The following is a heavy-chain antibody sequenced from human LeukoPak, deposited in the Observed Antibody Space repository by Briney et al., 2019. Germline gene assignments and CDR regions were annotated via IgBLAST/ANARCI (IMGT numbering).Heavy chain of an antibody. D-gene: IGHD2-2*01. Sequence: PGGSLRLSCAASGFIFTDYWMYWVRQAPGRGLAWVANIKEDGSEKNYVDSVKGRFTISRDNAKNSVYLQMNGLRAEDTAVYYCANHLACGSTSCPPFDDWGQGTLVTVSS. CDR3: ANHLACGSTSCPPFDD. CDR1: GFIFTDYW. J-gene: IGHJ4*02. V-gene: IGHV3-7*01. CDR2: IKEDGSEK.